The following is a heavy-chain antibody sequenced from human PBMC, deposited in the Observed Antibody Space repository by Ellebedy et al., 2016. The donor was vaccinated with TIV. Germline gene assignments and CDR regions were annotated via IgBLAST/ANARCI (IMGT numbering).Heavy chain of an antibody. J-gene: IGHJ3*02. D-gene: IGHD1/OR15-1a*01. CDR2: INPSGGRT. Sequence: ASVKVSCRASGYTFTSYYMHWVRQAPGQGLEWMGIINPSGGRTSYAQKLQGRVTMTRDMSTTKAYMELRSLRSEDTAVYYCAAGASPNNNGYAFDIWGQGTLITVSS. V-gene: IGHV1-46*04. CDR3: AAGASPNNNGYAFDI. CDR1: GYTFTSYY.